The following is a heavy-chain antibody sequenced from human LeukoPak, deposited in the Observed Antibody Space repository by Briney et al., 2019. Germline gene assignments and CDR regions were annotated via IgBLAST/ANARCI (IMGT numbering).Heavy chain of an antibody. CDR3: ARDPAPRYCSGGSCYTYYGMDV. J-gene: IGHJ6*02. V-gene: IGHV3-21*01. CDR1: GFTFSSYT. Sequence: PGGSLRLSCAAFGFTFSSYTMNWVRQAPGKGLEWVSSISSSSSYIYYADSVKGRLTISRDNAKSSLYLQMNSLRAEDTAVYYCARDPAPRYCSGGSCYTYYGMDVWGQGTTVTVSS. CDR2: ISSSSSYI. D-gene: IGHD2-15*01.